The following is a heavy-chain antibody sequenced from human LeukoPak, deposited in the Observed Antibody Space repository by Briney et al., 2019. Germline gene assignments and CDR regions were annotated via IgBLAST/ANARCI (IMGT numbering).Heavy chain of an antibody. CDR3: ARTAAGTFFDY. CDR2: IYSGGYT. D-gene: IGHD6-13*01. J-gene: IGHJ4*02. Sequence: AGGSLRLSCAASGFTLSSYWMSWVRQAPGKGLEWVSIIYSGGYTFYADSVKGRFTISRDNSKNTLYLQMNSLRAEDTAVYYCARTAAGTFFDYWGQGTLVTVSS. V-gene: IGHV3-53*01. CDR1: GFTLSSYW.